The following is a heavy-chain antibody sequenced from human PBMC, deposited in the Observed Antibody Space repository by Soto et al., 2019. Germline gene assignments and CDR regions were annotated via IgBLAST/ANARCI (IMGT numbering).Heavy chain of an antibody. D-gene: IGHD5-12*01. CDR2: ISGSGGST. CDR1: GFTFSSYA. Sequence: EVQLLESGGGLVQPGGSLRLSCAASGFTFSSYAMSWVRQAPGKGLEWVSAISGSGGSTYYADSVKGRFTISRDNSKNTLDLQMNSMRAEYTAVYYCAAYTDGYSGYGFDYWGQGTLVTVAS. V-gene: IGHV3-23*01. CDR3: AAYTDGYSGYGFDY. J-gene: IGHJ4*02.